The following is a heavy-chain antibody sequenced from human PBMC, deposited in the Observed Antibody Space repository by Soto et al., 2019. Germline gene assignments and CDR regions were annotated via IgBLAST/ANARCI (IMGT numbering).Heavy chain of an antibody. D-gene: IGHD2-15*01. CDR3: ARAEIAAEFDD. J-gene: IGHJ4*02. CDR2: IIPFIGTT. CDR1: GGTFSSDS. V-gene: IGHV1-69*01. Sequence: QIQLVQSGAEVREPGSSVKVSCTASGGTFSSDSINWVRQAPGQDLEWMGGIIPFIGTTNYGQRLQDRVRITADESTSTGYMELSSLRFYDTAVYYCARAEIAAEFDDWGQGTMVTVSS.